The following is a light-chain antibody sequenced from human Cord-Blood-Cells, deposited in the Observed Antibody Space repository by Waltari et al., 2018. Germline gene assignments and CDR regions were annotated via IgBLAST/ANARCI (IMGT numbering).Light chain of an antibody. Sequence: DLHLTQSPFSLSASVGDRVTLTCRASQGISNYLAWLQQKPGKASKSLIYAASSLQSGVPSKFSGSGSGTDFTLTISSLQPEDFATYYCQQYNSYPLTFGGGTKVEIK. V-gene: IGKV1-16*02. CDR1: QGISNY. CDR3: QQYNSYPLT. CDR2: AAS. J-gene: IGKJ4*01.